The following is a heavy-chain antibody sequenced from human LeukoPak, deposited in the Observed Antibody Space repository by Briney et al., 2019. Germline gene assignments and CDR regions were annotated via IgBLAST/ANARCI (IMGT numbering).Heavy chain of an antibody. Sequence: GESLNISCKGSGYSFIRDWIGWVRKMPGKGLEWMAIIYPGDSDTRYSPSFQGQVTISADKSISTAYLQWSSLTASDTAMYYCARLGTSATYFEFWGQGTLVTVSS. J-gene: IGHJ4*02. CDR3: ARLGTSATYFEF. V-gene: IGHV5-51*01. CDR2: IYPGDSDT. CDR1: GYSFIRDW. D-gene: IGHD2-15*01.